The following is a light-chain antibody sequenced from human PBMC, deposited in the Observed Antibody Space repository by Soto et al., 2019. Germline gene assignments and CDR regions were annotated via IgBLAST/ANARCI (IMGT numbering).Light chain of an antibody. Sequence: SVLNHLASASGIHGQRVTITRSGSSSNIGSNTVNWYQQLPGSAPKLLMYSTNQRPSGVPDRFSGSKSGTSASLAISGLQSEDEADYYCAAWDGSLNVVLFGGGTKVTVL. CDR1: SSNIGSNT. CDR3: AAWDGSLNVVL. V-gene: IGLV1-44*01. CDR2: STN. J-gene: IGLJ2*01.